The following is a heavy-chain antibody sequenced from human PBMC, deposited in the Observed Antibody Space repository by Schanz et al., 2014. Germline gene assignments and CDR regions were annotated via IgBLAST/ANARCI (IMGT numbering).Heavy chain of an antibody. CDR1: GFTFRGYA. J-gene: IGHJ5*02. Sequence: EVQLLESGGDLVQPGGSLRLSCVVSGFTFRGYAMSWVRQAPGKGLQWVSTISNGGGGYISYADFVKGRFTISRDNSMNTLSLQMTGLGADDTAIYYCARAPPLVRGIAGWFGPWGQGSLVTVSS. CDR2: ISNGGGGYI. D-gene: IGHD3-10*01. V-gene: IGHV3-23*01. CDR3: ARAPPLVRGIAGWFGP.